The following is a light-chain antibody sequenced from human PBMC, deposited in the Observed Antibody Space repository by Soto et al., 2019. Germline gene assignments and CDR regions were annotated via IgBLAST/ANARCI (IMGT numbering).Light chain of an antibody. CDR3: DSYTSSSSYV. V-gene: IGLV2-14*01. J-gene: IGLJ1*01. CDR1: GSDVGGYRY. Sequence: QSALTQPASVSGSPGQSIAISCTGTGSDVGGYRYVSWYQQHPGKAPKLIIYDVSNRPSGVSDRFSGSKSGNTASLTISGLQSEDEADYKCDSYTSSSSYVFGTGTKVTVL. CDR2: DVS.